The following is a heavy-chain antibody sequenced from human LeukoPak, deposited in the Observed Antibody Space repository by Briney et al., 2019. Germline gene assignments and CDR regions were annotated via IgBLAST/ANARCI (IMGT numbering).Heavy chain of an antibody. CDR2: ISAYNGNT. D-gene: IGHD5-18*01. CDR1: GYTFTSYG. Sequence: GASVKVSCKASGYTFTSYGISWVRQAPGQGLEWMGWISAYNGNTNYAQKLQGRVTMTTDTSTSTAYMELRSLRSDDTAVYYCARERELWSWTRSPYFDFWGQGTLVTVSS. V-gene: IGHV1-18*01. J-gene: IGHJ4*02. CDR3: ARERELWSWTRSPYFDF.